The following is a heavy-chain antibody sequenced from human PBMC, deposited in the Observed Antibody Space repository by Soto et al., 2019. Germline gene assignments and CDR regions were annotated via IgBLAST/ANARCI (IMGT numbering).Heavy chain of an antibody. J-gene: IGHJ4*02. Sequence: QVQLQQWGAGLLKPSETLSLTCAVYGGSFSGYYWSWIRQPPGKGLEWIGEINHSGSTNYNPSLKSRVTISVDTSKNQFSLKLSSVTAEDTAVYYCARAGGDRYGPYDYWGQGTLVTVSS. CDR3: ARAGGDRYGPYDY. D-gene: IGHD3-16*01. V-gene: IGHV4-34*01. CDR1: GGSFSGYY. CDR2: INHSGST.